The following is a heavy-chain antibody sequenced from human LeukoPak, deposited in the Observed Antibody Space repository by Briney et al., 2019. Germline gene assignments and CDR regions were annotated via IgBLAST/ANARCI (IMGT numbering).Heavy chain of an antibody. CDR3: ARARPWDSSRSYYFGMDV. D-gene: IGHD3-22*01. V-gene: IGHV3-23*01. CDR2: ISGSGGST. CDR1: GFTFSSYA. Sequence: GGSLRLSCAASGFTFSSYAMSWVRQAPGKGLEWVSAISGSGGSTYYADSVKGRFTISRDSSKNTVYLQMNSLRDEDTAVYYCARARPWDSSRSYYFGMDVWGHGTTVTVSS. J-gene: IGHJ6*02.